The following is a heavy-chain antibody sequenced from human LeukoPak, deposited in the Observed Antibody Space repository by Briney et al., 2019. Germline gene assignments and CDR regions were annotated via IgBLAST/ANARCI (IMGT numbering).Heavy chain of an antibody. Sequence: PGGSLRLSCAASGFTFDDYAMHWVRQAPGKGLGWVSGISWNSGSIGYADSVKGRFTISRDKAKNCLYLQMNSLRAEDLALYYCAKGVISWIAAAGPYDAFDIWGQGTMVTVSS. CDR3: AKGVISWIAAAGPYDAFDI. CDR1: GFTFDDYA. V-gene: IGHV3-9*03. J-gene: IGHJ3*02. D-gene: IGHD6-13*01. CDR2: ISWNSGSI.